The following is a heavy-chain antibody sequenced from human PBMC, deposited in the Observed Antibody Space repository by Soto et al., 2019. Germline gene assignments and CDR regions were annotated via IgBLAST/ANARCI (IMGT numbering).Heavy chain of an antibody. CDR2: ITASNGNT. CDR1: GFTFSGFG. J-gene: IGHJ2*01. V-gene: IGHV1-18*04. CDR3: ARGFSYGSYWYFDL. Sequence: QLQLVQSGTEVKNPGASVKVSCKASGFTFSGFGITWVRQAPGQGLEWMGWITASNGNTNYPQNLQGRVTMTTDTSTNTAYMELWRLKSDDTAVYYCARGFSYGSYWYFDLWGRGTLVTVSS. D-gene: IGHD5-18*01.